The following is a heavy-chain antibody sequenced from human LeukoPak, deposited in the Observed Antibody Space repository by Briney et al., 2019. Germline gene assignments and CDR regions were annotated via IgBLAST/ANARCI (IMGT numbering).Heavy chain of an antibody. Sequence: SETLSLTCTVSGGSISSSSYYWGWIRQPPGKGLEWIGSIYYSGSTYYNPSLKSRVTISVDTSKNQFSLKLSSVTAADTAVYYCASHRYFDWLPDYWGQGTLVTVSS. J-gene: IGHJ4*02. CDR1: GGSISSSSYY. D-gene: IGHD3-9*01. V-gene: IGHV4-39*01. CDR3: ASHRYFDWLPDY. CDR2: IYYSGST.